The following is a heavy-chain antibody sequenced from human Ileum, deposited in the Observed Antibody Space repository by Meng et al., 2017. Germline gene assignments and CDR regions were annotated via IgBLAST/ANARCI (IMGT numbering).Heavy chain of an antibody. J-gene: IGHJ6*02. CDR2: INHSGST. D-gene: IGHD6-19*01. Sequence: GSLRLSCAVYGGSFSGYYWSWIRQPPGKGLEWIGEINHSGSTNYNPSLKSRVTISVDTSKNQFSLKLSSVTAADTAVYYCARWIAVAVKQAYGMDVWGQGTTVTVSS. CDR1: GGSFSGYY. CDR3: ARWIAVAVKQAYGMDV. V-gene: IGHV4-34*01.